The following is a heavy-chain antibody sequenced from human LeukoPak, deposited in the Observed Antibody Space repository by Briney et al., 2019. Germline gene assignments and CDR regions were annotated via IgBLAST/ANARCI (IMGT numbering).Heavy chain of an antibody. CDR2: IKQDGSEK. D-gene: IGHD5-12*01. CDR1: GFTFSSYS. Sequence: GGSLRLSCAASGFTFSSYSMNWVRQAPGKGLEWVANIKQDGSEKYYVDSVKGRFTISRDNAKNSLYLQMNSLRAEDTAVYYCARAKDGYNRGYFDYWGQGTLVTVSS. CDR3: ARAKDGYNRGYFDY. J-gene: IGHJ4*02. V-gene: IGHV3-7*01.